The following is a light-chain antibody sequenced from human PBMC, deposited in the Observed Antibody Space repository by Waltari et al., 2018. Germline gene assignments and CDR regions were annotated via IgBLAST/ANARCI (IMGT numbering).Light chain of an antibody. CDR1: SNDVGAYTS. CDR2: DVS. J-gene: IGLJ2*01. V-gene: IGLV2-14*01. Sequence: QSALTQPASVSGSPGQSVTISCTGTSNDVGAYTSFSWYQEHPGQAPRVIIYDVSDRPSGVSDRFSGSKSGNTASLTISGLQAEDEADYYCSSQSSNNVVLFGGGTKLTVL. CDR3: SSQSSNNVVL.